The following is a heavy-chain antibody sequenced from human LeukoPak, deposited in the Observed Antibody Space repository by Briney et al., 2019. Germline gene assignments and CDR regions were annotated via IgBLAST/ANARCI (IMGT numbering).Heavy chain of an antibody. D-gene: IGHD1-26*01. V-gene: IGHV3-9*01. J-gene: IGHJ6*02. CDR2: ISWNSGSI. CDR3: AKGAAGATSTHYYYYYGIDV. CDR1: GFTFDDYA. Sequence: PGRSLRLSCAASGFTFDDYAMHWVRQAPGKGLEWVSGISWNSGSIGYADSVKGRFTISRDNAKNSLYLQMNSLRAEDTALYYCAKGAAGATSTHYYYYYGIDVWGQGTTVTVSS.